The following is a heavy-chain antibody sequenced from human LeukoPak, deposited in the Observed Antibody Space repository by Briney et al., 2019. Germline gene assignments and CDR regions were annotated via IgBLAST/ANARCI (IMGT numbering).Heavy chain of an antibody. CDR1: GFTFSSFG. CDR2: IRYDGTNK. V-gene: IGHV3-30*02. D-gene: IGHD6-19*01. CDR3: AKDSLVSSGWSTGWVFDY. Sequence: PGGSLRLSCATSGFTFSSFGMHWVRQAPGKGLEWVAFIRYDGTNKYYADSVKGRFTISRDNSKNTLFLQMNSLRTEDTAVYHCAKDSLVSSGWSTGWVFDYWGQGTLVTVSS. J-gene: IGHJ4*02.